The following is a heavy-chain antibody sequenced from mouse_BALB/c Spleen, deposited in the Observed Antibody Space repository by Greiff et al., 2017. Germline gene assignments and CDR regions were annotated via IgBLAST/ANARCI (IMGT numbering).Heavy chain of an antibody. CDR1: GFSLTSYG. D-gene: IGHD1-1*01. CDR2: IWAGGST. V-gene: IGHV2-9*02. J-gene: IGHJ4*01. Sequence: VKLVVSGPGLVAPSQSLSITCTVSGFSLTSYGVHWVRQPPGKGLEWLGVIWAGGSTNYNSALMSRLSISKNNSKSQVFLKMNSLQTDDTAMYYCASDGILRGYAMDDWSQGTSVTVTS. CDR3: ASDGILRGYAMDD.